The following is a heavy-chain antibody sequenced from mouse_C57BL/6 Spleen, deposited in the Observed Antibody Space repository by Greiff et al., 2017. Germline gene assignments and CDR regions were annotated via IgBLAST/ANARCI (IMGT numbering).Heavy chain of an antibody. D-gene: IGHD1-1*01. CDR1: GFTFSDYG. CDR3: AREDVSSLWDFDD. CDR2: ISSGSSTI. J-gene: IGHJ1*03. V-gene: IGHV5-17*01. Sequence: EVKLVESGGGLVKPGGSLKLSCAASGFTFSDYGMHWVRQAPEKGLEWVAYISSGSSTIYYADTVKGRFTLSIDNANNTLFLQLTRLRSDDTAMYYCAREDVSSLWDFDDWGKGTTVTVSS.